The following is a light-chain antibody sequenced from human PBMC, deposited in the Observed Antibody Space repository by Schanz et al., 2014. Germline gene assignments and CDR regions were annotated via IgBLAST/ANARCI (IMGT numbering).Light chain of an antibody. CDR3: CSYAGTYTLEV. J-gene: IGLJ2*01. CDR2: EVT. V-gene: IGLV2-8*01. CDR1: SSDVGGYNF. Sequence: QSALTQPPSASGSPGQSVTISCTGTSSDVGGYNFVSWYQQHPGKAPKLMIYEVTKRPSGVPDRFSGSKSGNTASLTISGLQAEDEADYYCCSYAGTYTLEVFGGGTKLTVL.